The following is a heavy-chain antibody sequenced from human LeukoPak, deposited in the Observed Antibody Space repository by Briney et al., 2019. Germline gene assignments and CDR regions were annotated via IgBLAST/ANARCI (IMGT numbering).Heavy chain of an antibody. J-gene: IGHJ4*02. CDR2: ISYDGSNK. V-gene: IGHV3-30-3*01. Sequence: GGSLRLSCAASGFTFSSYTMHWVCQAPGKGLEWVAFISYDGSNKYYADSVKGRFTISRDNSKNTLYLQMTSLRAEDTAVYYCARESYTGSYWARWGQGTLVTVSS. CDR1: GFTFSSYT. CDR3: ARESYTGSYWAR. D-gene: IGHD1-26*01.